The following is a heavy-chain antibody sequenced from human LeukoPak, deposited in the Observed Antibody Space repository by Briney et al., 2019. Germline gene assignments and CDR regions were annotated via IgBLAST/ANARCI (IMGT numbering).Heavy chain of an antibody. D-gene: IGHD6-19*01. CDR3: AREAVSGWYHYFDY. J-gene: IGHJ4*02. CDR2: IYYSGST. V-gene: IGHV4-39*07. Sequence: SETLSLTCTVSGGSISSSSYYWGWIRQPPGKGLERIGSIYYSGSTYYNPSLKSRVTISVDTSKNQFSLKLTSVTAADTAVYYCAREAVSGWYHYFDYWGQGTLVTVSS. CDR1: GGSISSSSYY.